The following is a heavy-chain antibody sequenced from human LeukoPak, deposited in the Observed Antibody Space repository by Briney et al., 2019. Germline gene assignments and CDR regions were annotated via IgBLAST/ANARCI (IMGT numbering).Heavy chain of an antibody. J-gene: IGHJ4*02. Sequence: GGSLRLSCAVSGFTFSSYEMNWVRQAPGKGLEWVSYISSSGSTIYYADSVKGRFTISRDDAKNSLYLQMNSLRVEDTAIYYCARDSQRWGNFDSWGQGTLVSVSS. D-gene: IGHD5-24*01. V-gene: IGHV3-48*03. CDR2: ISSSGSTI. CDR3: ARDSQRWGNFDS. CDR1: GFTFSSYE.